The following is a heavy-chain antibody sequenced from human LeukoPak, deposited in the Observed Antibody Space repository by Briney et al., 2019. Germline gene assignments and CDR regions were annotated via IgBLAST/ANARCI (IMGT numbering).Heavy chain of an antibody. Sequence: GSLRLSCAVSGFIFSTYAMTWVRQAPGKGLEWIGSISYSGSTNYNPSLKGRVTISEDTSKNQFSLKVNSVTAEDTAVYYCYSTSGGRPHWGQGTLVTVSS. CDR1: GFIFSTYA. J-gene: IGHJ4*02. CDR2: ISYSGST. D-gene: IGHD6-13*01. V-gene: IGHV4-39*01. CDR3: YSTSGGRPH.